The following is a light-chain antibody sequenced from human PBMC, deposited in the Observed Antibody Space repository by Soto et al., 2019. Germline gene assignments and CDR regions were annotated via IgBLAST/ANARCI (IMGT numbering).Light chain of an antibody. J-gene: IGKJ2*01. CDR2: DAS. CDR3: QQYNSYPLT. CDR1: QSISSW. Sequence: DIQMTQSPSTLSASVGDRVTLTCRASQSISSWLAWYQQKPGKAPRLLIYDASSLESGVPSRFSGSGSGTEFTLTISSLQPDDFATYYCQQYNSYPLTFGQGTKLEIK. V-gene: IGKV1-5*01.